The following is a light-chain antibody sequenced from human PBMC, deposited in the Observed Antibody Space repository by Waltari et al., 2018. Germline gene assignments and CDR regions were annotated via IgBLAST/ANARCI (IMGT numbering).Light chain of an antibody. Sequence: QLVVTQSPSASAPLGASVKLTCTLSSGHSTNIVAWLQQRPETGPRYLMKVNSDGSHIKGAEIPDRVAGASSGAERYLTSSSLQSDDEADYFCQTGGHGTWVFGGGTTLTVL. CDR1: SGHSTNI. CDR3: QTGGHGTWV. CDR2: VNSDGSH. J-gene: IGLJ3*02. V-gene: IGLV4-69*01.